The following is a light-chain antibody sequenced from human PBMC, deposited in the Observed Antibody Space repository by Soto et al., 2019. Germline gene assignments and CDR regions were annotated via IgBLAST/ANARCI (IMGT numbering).Light chain of an antibody. CDR3: SSYTSSRTYVI. CDR2: DVG. Sequence: QSALTQPASVSGSPGQSITISCTGTSSDDGGYNYVSWYQQHPGKAPKLMIYDVGNRPSGVSNRFSGSKSGNTASLTISGLQAEYEADYYCSSYTSSRTYVIFGGGTKLTVL. V-gene: IGLV2-14*03. J-gene: IGLJ2*01. CDR1: SSDDGGYNY.